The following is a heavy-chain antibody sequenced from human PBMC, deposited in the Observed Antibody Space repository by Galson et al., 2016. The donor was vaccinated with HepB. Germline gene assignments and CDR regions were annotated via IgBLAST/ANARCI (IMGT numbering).Heavy chain of an antibody. Sequence: SVKVSCKASGYTFVSYIISWVRQAPGQGLEWMGWISPYNDNTNHAQKFQGRVTMTTDSSTNTVYMELRRLRSDDTAVYYCAREGGIWGSYRYLDYWGQGTLVTVSS. J-gene: IGHJ4*02. CDR2: ISPYNDNT. D-gene: IGHD3-16*02. CDR3: AREGGIWGSYRYLDY. CDR1: GYTFVSYI. V-gene: IGHV1-18*01.